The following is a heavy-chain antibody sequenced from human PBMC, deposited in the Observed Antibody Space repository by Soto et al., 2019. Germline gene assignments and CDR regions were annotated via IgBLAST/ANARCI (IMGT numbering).Heavy chain of an antibody. J-gene: IGHJ4*02. Sequence: ASVRVSCKASGYTFTSYGISWVRQAPGQGLEWMGWISAYNGNTNYAQKLQGRVTMTTDTSTSTAYMELRSLRSDDTAVYYCARDVRYSGYEATLDYWGQGTRVTVSS. CDR3: ARDVRYSGYEATLDY. D-gene: IGHD5-12*01. CDR2: ISAYNGNT. CDR1: GYTFTSYG. V-gene: IGHV1-18*01.